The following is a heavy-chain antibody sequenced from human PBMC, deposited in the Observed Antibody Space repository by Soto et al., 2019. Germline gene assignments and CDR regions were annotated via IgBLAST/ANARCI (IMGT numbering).Heavy chain of an antibody. CDR3: VTDYDAKGWGTY. D-gene: IGHD3-16*01. Sequence: EVQLVESGGGLVQPGGSLRLSCAASGFSFTSYWMDWVRQAPGTGLEWVAMINEDGSEKYYVDSVKGRFTISRDNAKNSLYLEMDSLRAEDTAVYYCVTDYDAKGWGTYWGQGNLVTVSS. CDR1: GFSFTSYW. CDR2: INEDGSEK. V-gene: IGHV3-7*04. J-gene: IGHJ4*02.